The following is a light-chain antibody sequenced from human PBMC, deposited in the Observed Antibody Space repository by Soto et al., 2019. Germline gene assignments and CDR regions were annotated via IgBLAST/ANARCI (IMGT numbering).Light chain of an antibody. Sequence: DIQMAQSPSTLSASVGDRVTITCRASQSISSWLAWYQQKPGKAPKLLIYDASSLESGVPSRFSGSGSGTEFTLTISSLQPDDFATYYCQQYNSYALTFGGGTKVEIK. CDR1: QSISSW. CDR2: DAS. J-gene: IGKJ4*01. V-gene: IGKV1-5*01. CDR3: QQYNSYALT.